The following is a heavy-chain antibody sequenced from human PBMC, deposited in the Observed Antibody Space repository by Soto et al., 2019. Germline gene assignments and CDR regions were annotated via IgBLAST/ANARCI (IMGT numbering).Heavy chain of an antibody. D-gene: IGHD3-3*01. V-gene: IGHV3-23*01. CDR1: GFTFSRYA. Sequence: EVQLLESGGGLVQPGGSLRLSCAASGFTFSRYAMSWVRQAPGKGLEWVSAISGSGGSTYYADSVMGRFTISRDNSKNTLYLQMNSLRAEDTAVYYCAKDHSMTIFGVASFDYWGQGTLVTVSS. J-gene: IGHJ4*02. CDR2: ISGSGGST. CDR3: AKDHSMTIFGVASFDY.